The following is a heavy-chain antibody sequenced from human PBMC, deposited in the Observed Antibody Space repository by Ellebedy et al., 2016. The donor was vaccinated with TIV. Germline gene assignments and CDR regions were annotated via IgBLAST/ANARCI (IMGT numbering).Heavy chain of an antibody. CDR2: IRSKPYGGTT. Sequence: GESLKISCTASGFTFGDYAMNWFRQAPGKGLEWVGVIRSKPYGGTTEYAASVNDRFTISRDDSKSIAYLQMNSLKTEDTAVYYCTRDGEYYWGQGTLVTVSS. CDR1: GFTFGDYA. J-gene: IGHJ4*02. V-gene: IGHV3-49*03. CDR3: TRDGEYY.